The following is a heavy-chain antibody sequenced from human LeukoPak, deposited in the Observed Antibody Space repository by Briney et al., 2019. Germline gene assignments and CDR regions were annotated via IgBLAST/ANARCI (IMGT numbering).Heavy chain of an antibody. CDR1: GGSISSGGYY. CDR2: IYYSGST. V-gene: IGHV4-31*03. Sequence: SETLSLTCTVSGGSISSGGYYWSWIRQHPGKGLEWIGYIYYSGSTYYNPSLKSRVTISVDTSKNQFSLKLSSVTAADTAVYYCARGAVTTSYVFAVDIWGPGTMVTVSS. CDR3: ARGAVTTSYVFAVDI. D-gene: IGHD4-17*01. J-gene: IGHJ3*02.